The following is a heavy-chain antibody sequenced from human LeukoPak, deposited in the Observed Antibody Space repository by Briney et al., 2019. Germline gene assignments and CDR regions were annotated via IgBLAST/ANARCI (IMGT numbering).Heavy chain of an antibody. CDR2: IYTSEST. Sequence: PSETLSLTCTVSGGSISSGSYYWSWIRQPAGKGLEWIGRIYTSESTNYNPSLESRVTISVDTSKNQFSLKLSSVTAADTALYYCAKHYMGSSYNHGLDCWGQGTLVTVSS. V-gene: IGHV4-61*02. D-gene: IGHD3-10*01. CDR3: AKHYMGSSYNHGLDC. CDR1: GGSISSGSYY. J-gene: IGHJ4*02.